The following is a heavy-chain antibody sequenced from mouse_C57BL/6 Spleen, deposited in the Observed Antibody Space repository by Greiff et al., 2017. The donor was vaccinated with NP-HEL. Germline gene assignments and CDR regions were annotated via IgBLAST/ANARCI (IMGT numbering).Heavy chain of an antibody. D-gene: IGHD2-4*01. CDR3: ARSPSYDYEGYFDY. J-gene: IGHJ2*01. CDR1: GYTFTSYW. Sequence: QVQLQQPGAELVRPGTSVKLSCKASGYTFTSYWMHWVKQRPGQGLEWIGVIDPSDSYTNYNQKFNGKATLTVDTSSSTAYMQLSSLTSEDSAVYYCARSPSYDYEGYFDYWGQGTTLTVSS. CDR2: IDPSDSYT. V-gene: IGHV1-59*01.